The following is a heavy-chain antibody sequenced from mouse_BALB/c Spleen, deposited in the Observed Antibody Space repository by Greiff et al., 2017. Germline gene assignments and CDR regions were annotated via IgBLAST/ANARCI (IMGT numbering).Heavy chain of an antibody. D-gene: IGHD1-1*01. CDR2: ISSGSSTI. CDR1: GFTFSSFG. J-gene: IGHJ4*01. V-gene: IGHV5-17*02. CDR3: ARDYYGSSYDAMDY. Sequence: EVNVVESGGGLVQPGGSRKLSCAASGFTFSSFGMHWVRQAPEKGLEWVAYISSGSSTIYYADTVKGRFTISRDNPKNTLFLQMTSLRSEDTAMYYCARDYYGSSYDAMDYWGQGTSVTVSS.